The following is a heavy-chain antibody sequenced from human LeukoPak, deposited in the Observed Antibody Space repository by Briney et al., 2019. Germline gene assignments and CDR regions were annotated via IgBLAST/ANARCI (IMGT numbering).Heavy chain of an antibody. Sequence: PGESLKISCKVSGYSFTSYCIGWVRQMPGKGLEWMGIIYPGDSSPTYSPSFQCQVTISVDKSINTAYLQWSSLQAWDTAMYFCGMSGDRVPLQDDVFDVWGEGTMVTVST. V-gene: IGHV5-51*01. CDR1: GYSFTSYC. J-gene: IGHJ3*01. D-gene: IGHD1-26*01. CDR2: IYPGDSSP. CDR3: GMSGDRVPLQDDVFDV.